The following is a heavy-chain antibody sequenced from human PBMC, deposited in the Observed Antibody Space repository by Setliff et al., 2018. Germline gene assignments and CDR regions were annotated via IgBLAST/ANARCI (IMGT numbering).Heavy chain of an antibody. CDR1: GYTFTSYG. J-gene: IGHJ4*02. CDR2: ISTYNGDT. D-gene: IGHD6-19*01. V-gene: IGHV1-18*01. CDR3: AKDRGRGGWHMNFDS. Sequence: ASVKVSCKASGYTFTSYGISWVRQAPGQGLEWMGWISTYNGDTDYAQKLQDRLTMTTDTSTSTVYMELRSLTPQDTGLYYCAKDRGRGGWHMNFDSWGQGTLVTVSS.